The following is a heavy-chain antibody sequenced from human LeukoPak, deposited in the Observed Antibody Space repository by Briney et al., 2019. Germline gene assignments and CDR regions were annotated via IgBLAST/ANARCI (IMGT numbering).Heavy chain of an antibody. CDR2: IQDDGRRT. CDR3: ANPYYYGSGSYYN. V-gene: IGHV3-30*02. J-gene: IGHJ4*02. CDR1: GFTFSRYG. Sequence: PGGSLRLSCVASGFTFSRYGMHWVRQAPGKGLEWVAFIQDDGRRTEYADSVKGRFTISRDNAKNTLNLQMNSLRAEDTAVYYCANPYYYGSGSYYNWGQGTLVTVSS. D-gene: IGHD3-10*01.